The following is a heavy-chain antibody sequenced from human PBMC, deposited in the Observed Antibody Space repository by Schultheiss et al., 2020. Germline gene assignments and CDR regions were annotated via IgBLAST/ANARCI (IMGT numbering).Heavy chain of an antibody. J-gene: IGHJ4*02. CDR2: INPNSGGT. CDR1: GYTFTGYY. CDR3: ARDTNWGYGGDTYYFDY. Sequence: VSVKVSCKASGYTFTGYYMHWVRQAPGQGLEWMGRINPNSGGTNYAQKFQGRVTMTRDTSISTAYMELSRLRSDDTAVYYCARDTNWGYGGDTYYFDYWGQGTLVTVSS. D-gene: IGHD7-27*01. V-gene: IGHV1-2*06.